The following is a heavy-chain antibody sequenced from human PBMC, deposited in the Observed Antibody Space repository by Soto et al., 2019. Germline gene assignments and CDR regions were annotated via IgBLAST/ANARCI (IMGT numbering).Heavy chain of an antibody. CDR2: ISNSGST. CDR1: GGSVTSDEDY. J-gene: IGHJ4*02. D-gene: IGHD5-18*01. Sequence: SETLSLTCTVSGGSVTSDEDYWTWIRQSPGKGLEWIGYISNSGSTGYNPSLKTRLSMSVDRSKNQFTLRLTSVTAADTAVYFCGTEGGSTYGYFEHWGQGTQVNVSS. CDR3: GTEGGSTYGYFEH. V-gene: IGHV4-30-4*01.